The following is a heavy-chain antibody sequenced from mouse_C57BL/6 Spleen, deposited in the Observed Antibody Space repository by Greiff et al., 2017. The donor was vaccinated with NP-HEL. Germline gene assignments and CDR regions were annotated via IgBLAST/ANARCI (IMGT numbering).Heavy chain of an antibody. D-gene: IGHD1-1*01. CDR2: IDPSDSET. Sequence: QVQLQQPGAELVRPGSSVKLSCTASGYTFTSYWMHWVKQRPIQGLEWIGNIDPSDSETHYNQKFKDKATLTVDKSSSTAYMQLSSLTSEDSAVYYCARDTTVVAFDYWGQGTTLTVSS. V-gene: IGHV1-52*01. CDR3: ARDTTVVAFDY. J-gene: IGHJ2*01. CDR1: GYTFTSYW.